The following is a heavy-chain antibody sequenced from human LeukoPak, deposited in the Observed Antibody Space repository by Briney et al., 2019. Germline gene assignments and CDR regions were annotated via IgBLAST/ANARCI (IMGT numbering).Heavy chain of an antibody. V-gene: IGHV1-3*01. CDR1: NYTFASYG. CDR2: INAGNGNT. CDR3: ARVQDLIVVVPAAVGAFDI. D-gene: IGHD2-2*01. J-gene: IGHJ3*02. Sequence: ASVKVSCKASNYTFASYGLSWVRQAPGQRLEWMGWINAGNGNTKYSQKFQGRVTITRDTSASTAYMELSSLRSEDTAVYYCARVQDLIVVVPAAVGAFDIWGQGTMVTVSS.